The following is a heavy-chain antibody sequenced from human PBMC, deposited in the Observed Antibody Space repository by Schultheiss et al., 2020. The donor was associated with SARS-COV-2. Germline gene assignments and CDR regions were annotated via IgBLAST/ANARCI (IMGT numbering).Heavy chain of an antibody. CDR2: IYYSGST. D-gene: IGHD3-22*01. J-gene: IGHJ1*01. V-gene: IGHV4-31*03. Sequence: SETLSLTCTVSGYSITSGYYWSWIRQHPGKGLEWIGYIYYSGSTYYNPSLKSRVTISVDTSKNQFSLKLSSVTAADTAVYYCASSGASSGYQAEYFQHWGQGTLVTVSS. CDR3: ASSGASSGYQAEYFQH. CDR1: GYSITSGYY.